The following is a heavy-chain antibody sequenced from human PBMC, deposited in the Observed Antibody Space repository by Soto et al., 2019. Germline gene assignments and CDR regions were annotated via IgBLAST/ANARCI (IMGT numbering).Heavy chain of an antibody. CDR1: GFTFSTYA. Sequence: EVQLLESGGGLVQPGGSLRLSCAASGFTFSTYAMNWVRQAPGNGLEWVSAISGSGGSIHYADSVKGRFTISRDNSKNTLYLHMYSLRDEDAAAYHWVKGYWKGDVSGQGTTVTVSS. J-gene: IGHJ6*02. V-gene: IGHV3-23*01. D-gene: IGHD1-1*01. CDR2: ISGSGGSI. CDR3: VKGYWKGDV.